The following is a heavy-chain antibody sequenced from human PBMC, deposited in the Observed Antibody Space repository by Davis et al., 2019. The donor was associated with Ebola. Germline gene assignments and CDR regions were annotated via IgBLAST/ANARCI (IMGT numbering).Heavy chain of an antibody. CDR1: GYTFTSYG. CDR2: ISAYNGNT. J-gene: IGHJ5*02. CDR3: ARDSYYYGSGSTVDWFDP. D-gene: IGHD3-10*01. Sequence: ASVKVSCKASGYTFTSYGISWVRQAPGQGLEWMGWISAYNGNTNYAQKLQGRVTMTTDTSTSTAYMELRSLRSDDTAVYYCARDSYYYGSGSTVDWFDPWGQGTLVTVSS. V-gene: IGHV1-18*01.